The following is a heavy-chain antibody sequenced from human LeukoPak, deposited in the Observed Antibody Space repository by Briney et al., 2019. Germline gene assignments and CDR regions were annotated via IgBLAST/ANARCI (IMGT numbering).Heavy chain of an antibody. J-gene: IGHJ4*02. Sequence: GRSLRLSCAASGFTFSSYGMHWARQAPGKGLEWVAVIWYDGSNKYYADSVKGRFTISRDNSKNTLYLQMNSLRAEDTAVYYCARASGGAQIDYWGQGTLVTVSS. CDR3: ARASGGAQIDY. CDR1: GFTFSSYG. CDR2: IWYDGSNK. V-gene: IGHV3-33*01. D-gene: IGHD1-26*01.